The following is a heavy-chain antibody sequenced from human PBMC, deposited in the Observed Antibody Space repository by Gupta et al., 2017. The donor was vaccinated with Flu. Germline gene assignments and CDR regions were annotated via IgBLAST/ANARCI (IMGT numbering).Heavy chain of an antibody. CDR3: ARTSGGYSFYYMDV. J-gene: IGHJ6*03. D-gene: IGHD2-15*01. V-gene: IGHV3-9*01. Sequence: RQAPGKGLEWFSGITWNGGSITYADSVKGRFTISRDNVKKSLYLQMNSLRTEDTALYYCARTSGGYSFYYMDVWGKGTTVTVSS. CDR2: ITWNGGSI.